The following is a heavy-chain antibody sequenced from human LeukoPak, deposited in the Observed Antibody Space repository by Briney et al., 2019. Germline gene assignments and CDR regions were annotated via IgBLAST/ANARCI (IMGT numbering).Heavy chain of an antibody. J-gene: IGHJ4*02. D-gene: IGHD2-2*01. CDR1: GYNYTHYW. CDR2: FYPGDSDT. V-gene: IGHV5-51*01. Sequence: GESLKTSLKGPGYNYTHYWIAWVRQMPGKGLEWMGIFYPGDSDTRYSPSFQGQVTTSTDKSISTAYLQWSSLKASDTAIYYCARQGPLGYCSSPSCFPSFDYWGQGTLVTVSS. CDR3: ARQGPLGYCSSPSCFPSFDY.